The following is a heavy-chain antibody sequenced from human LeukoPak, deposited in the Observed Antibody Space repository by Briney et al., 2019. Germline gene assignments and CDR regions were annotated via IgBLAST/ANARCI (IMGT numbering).Heavy chain of an antibody. CDR3: ARDARITMIVVVTHDAFDI. Sequence: ASVKVSCKASGNTFTSYGISWVRQAPGQGLEWMGWISAYNGNTNYAQKLQGRVTMTTDTSTSTAYMELRSLRSDDTAVYYCARDARITMIVVVTHDAFDIWGQGTMVTVSS. CDR2: ISAYNGNT. CDR1: GNTFTSYG. J-gene: IGHJ3*02. V-gene: IGHV1-18*01. D-gene: IGHD3-22*01.